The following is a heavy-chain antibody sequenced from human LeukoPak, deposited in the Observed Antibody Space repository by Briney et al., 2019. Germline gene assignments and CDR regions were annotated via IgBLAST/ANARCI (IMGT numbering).Heavy chain of an antibody. CDR1: GYTFTSYY. V-gene: IGHV1-46*01. CDR2: IIPSGGRA. D-gene: IGHD1-26*01. J-gene: IGHJ4*02. Sequence: GASVKVSCKASGYTFTSYYIHWVRQAPGQGPEWMGIIIPSGGRASSAQKFQGRVTMTRDTSTSTVYMELTRLTSEDTAVYYCARVVYSGSYNFDYWGQGTLVTVSS. CDR3: ARVVYSGSYNFDY.